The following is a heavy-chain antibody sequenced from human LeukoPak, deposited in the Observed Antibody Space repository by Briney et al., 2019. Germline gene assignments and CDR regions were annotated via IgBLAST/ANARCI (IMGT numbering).Heavy chain of an antibody. CDR1: GFTFSSYA. V-gene: IGHV3-23*01. CDR3: AKKGPYYYDSSGYFPFDY. Sequence: PGGSLRLSCAASGFTFSSYAMSWVRQAPGKGLEWFSAISGSGGSTYYADSVKGRFTISRDNSKNTLYLQMNSLGAEDTAVYYCAKKGPYYYDSSGYFPFDYWGQGTLVTVSS. D-gene: IGHD3-22*01. J-gene: IGHJ4*02. CDR2: ISGSGGST.